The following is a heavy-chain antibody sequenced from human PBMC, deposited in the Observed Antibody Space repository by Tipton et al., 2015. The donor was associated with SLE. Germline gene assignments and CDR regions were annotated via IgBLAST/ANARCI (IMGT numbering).Heavy chain of an antibody. CDR1: GASISTEGYS. D-gene: IGHD5-12*01. J-gene: IGHJ1*01. CDR3: ARRAQSGYDSSFRR. V-gene: IGHV4-30-2*01. Sequence: TLSLTCVVSGASISTEGYSWSWIRQPPGKGLEWIGYIFHTGSAYYNPSLKSRVTISVDTSMHQFSLKLSSVTAADTAVYYCARRAQSGYDSSFRRWGQGTLVTVSS. CDR2: IFHTGSA.